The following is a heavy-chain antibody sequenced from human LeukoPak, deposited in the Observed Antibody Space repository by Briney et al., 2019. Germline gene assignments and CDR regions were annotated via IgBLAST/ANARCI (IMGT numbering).Heavy chain of an antibody. D-gene: IGHD3-10*01. J-gene: IGHJ4*02. CDR3: ARHYGSGTYPLDY. CDR2: IYYSGST. V-gene: IGHV4-59*08. CDR1: GGSISSYY. Sequence: RASETLSLTCTVSGGSISSYYWSWIRQPPGKGLEWIGYIYYSGSTKYNPSLKSRVTISVDTSKNQFSLRLSSVTAADTAVYYCARHYGSGTYPLDYWGQGTLVTVSS.